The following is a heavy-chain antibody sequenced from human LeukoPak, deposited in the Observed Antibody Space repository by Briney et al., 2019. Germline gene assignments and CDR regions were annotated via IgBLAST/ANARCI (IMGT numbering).Heavy chain of an antibody. CDR3: ARDCQGDYMDV. J-gene: IGHJ6*03. CDR1: GFNLKSYW. V-gene: IGHV3-7*01. CDR2: IKQDGTEK. Sequence: GGSLRLPCAASGFNLKSYWMSWVRQAPGKGLEWVANIKQDGTEKNYVDSVKGRFIISRDNTKKSLYLQMNGLRAEDTAVYYCARDCQGDYMDVWGKGTTVAVSS.